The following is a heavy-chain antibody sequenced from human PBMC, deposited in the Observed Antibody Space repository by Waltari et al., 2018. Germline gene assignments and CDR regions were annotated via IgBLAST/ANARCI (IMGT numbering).Heavy chain of an antibody. CDR1: GGSISSSSYY. CDR2: IYYSGST. J-gene: IGHJ4*02. Sequence: QLQLQESGPGLVKPSETLSLTCTVSGGSISSSSYYWGWIRQPPGKGLEWIGGIYYSGSTYYNPSLKSRVTISVDTSKNQFSLKLSSVTAADTAVYYCASLTSRIAAAVGYWGQGTLVTVSS. V-gene: IGHV4-39*07. CDR3: ASLTSRIAAAVGY. D-gene: IGHD6-13*01.